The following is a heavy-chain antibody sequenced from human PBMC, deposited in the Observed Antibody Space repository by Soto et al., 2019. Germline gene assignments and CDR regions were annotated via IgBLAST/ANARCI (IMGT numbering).Heavy chain of an antibody. J-gene: IGHJ4*02. V-gene: IGHV3-48*03. Sequence: EVQLVESGGGLVQPGGSLRLSCAASGFTFNSYEMNWVRQAPGKGLEWVSYISSSGSTIYYADSVKGRFTISRDNAKNSLYLQMNSLRAEDTAVYYCASYTVTQPPTDYWGQGTLVTVSS. D-gene: IGHD4-17*01. CDR3: ASYTVTQPPTDY. CDR2: ISSSGSTI. CDR1: GFTFNSYE.